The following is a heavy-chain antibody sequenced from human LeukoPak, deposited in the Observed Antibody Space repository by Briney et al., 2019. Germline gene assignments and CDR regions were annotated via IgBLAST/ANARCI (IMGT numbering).Heavy chain of an antibody. D-gene: IGHD2-2*01. CDR1: GGSISSYY. J-gene: IGHJ5*02. V-gene: IGHV4-4*07. CDR2: IYISGST. Sequence: SETLSLTCTVSGGSISSYYWSWIRQPAGKGLEWIGRIYISGSTNYNPSLKSRVTMSVDTSKNQFSLKLSSVTAADTAVYYCARTTEDCSSTSCYQYWFDPWGQGTLVTVSS. CDR3: ARTTEDCSSTSCYQYWFDP.